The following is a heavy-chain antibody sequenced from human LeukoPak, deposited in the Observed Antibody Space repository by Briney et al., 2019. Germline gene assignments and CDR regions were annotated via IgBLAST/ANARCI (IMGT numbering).Heavy chain of an antibody. J-gene: IGHJ4*02. CDR3: ARDLNTWYYYGSGSYSPFDY. D-gene: IGHD3-10*01. CDR1: GYTFTSYG. CDR2: ISAYNGNT. V-gene: IGHV1-18*01. Sequence: ASVKVSCKASGYTFTSYGISWVRQAPGQGLEWMGWISAYNGNTNYAQKLQGRVTMTTDTSTSTAYMELRSLRSDDTAVYYCARDLNTWYYYGSGSYSPFDYWGQGTLVTVSS.